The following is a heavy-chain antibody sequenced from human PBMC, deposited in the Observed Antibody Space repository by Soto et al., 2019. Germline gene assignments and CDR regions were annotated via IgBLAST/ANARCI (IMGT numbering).Heavy chain of an antibody. Sequence: QVQLQESGPGLVKPSQTLSLTCTVSGGSISSGGYYWSWIRQHPGKGLEWIGYIYYSGSTYYNPSLKSRVNISVDTSKNQFSLKLSSVTAADTAVYYCARRLRAPNYYGMDVWGQGTTVTVSS. J-gene: IGHJ6*02. CDR1: GGSISSGGYY. V-gene: IGHV4-31*03. CDR3: ARRLRAPNYYGMDV. D-gene: IGHD2-21*01. CDR2: IYYSGST.